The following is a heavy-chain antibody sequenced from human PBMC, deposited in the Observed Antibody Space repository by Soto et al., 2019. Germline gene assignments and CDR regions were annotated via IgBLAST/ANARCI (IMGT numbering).Heavy chain of an antibody. CDR2: INHSGST. CDR1: GGSFSGYY. D-gene: IGHD5-18*01. V-gene: IGHV4-34*01. J-gene: IGHJ6*02. CDR3: ARGPGGYGYYYYYYGMDV. Sequence: PSETLSLTCAVYGGSFSGYYWSWIRQPPGKGLEWIGEINHSGSTNYNPSLKSRVTISVDTSKNQFSLKLSSVTAADTAVYYCARGPGGYGYYYYYYGMDVWGQGTTVPVSS.